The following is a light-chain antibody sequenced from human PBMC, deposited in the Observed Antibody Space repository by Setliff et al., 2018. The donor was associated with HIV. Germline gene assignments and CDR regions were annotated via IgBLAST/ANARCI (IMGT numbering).Light chain of an antibody. Sequence: QSALARPPSASGTPGQRVTISCSGSSSNIGRNAVTWYQQLPGAAPRLLIYSTNQRPAGVPARFSGSKSGTSASLAISGLQSEDEADYYCAAWDDSLNGHGVFGGGTKVTVL. CDR3: AAWDDSLNGHGV. J-gene: IGLJ2*01. CDR1: SSNIGRNA. CDR2: STN. V-gene: IGLV1-44*01.